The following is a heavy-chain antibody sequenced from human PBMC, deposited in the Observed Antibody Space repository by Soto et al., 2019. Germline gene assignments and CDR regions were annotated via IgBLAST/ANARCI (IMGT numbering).Heavy chain of an antibody. CDR2: INHSGST. J-gene: IGHJ5*02. CDR1: GGSFSGYY. V-gene: IGHV4-34*01. CDR3: ARSNWFDP. Sequence: SETLSLTCAVYGGSFSGYYWSWLRQPPGRGLEWIGEINHSGSTNYNPSLKSRVTISVDTSKNQFSLKLSSVTAADTAIYYCARSNWFDPWGQGTLVTVSS.